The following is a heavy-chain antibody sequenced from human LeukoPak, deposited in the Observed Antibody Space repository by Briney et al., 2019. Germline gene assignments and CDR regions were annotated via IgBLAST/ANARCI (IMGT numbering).Heavy chain of an antibody. CDR2: IHSGGNA. V-gene: IGHV3-53*01. Sequence: QPGGSLRASCAASGLSVGDNDMNWVRQAPGKGLEWVSVIHSGGNAYYADSVRGRFTISRDSSKNTLYLQMNTQGVEDTAVYYCARALVGATIGYFDFWGQGTLVTVSS. CDR3: ARALVGATIGYFDF. D-gene: IGHD1-26*01. J-gene: IGHJ4*02. CDR1: GLSVGDND.